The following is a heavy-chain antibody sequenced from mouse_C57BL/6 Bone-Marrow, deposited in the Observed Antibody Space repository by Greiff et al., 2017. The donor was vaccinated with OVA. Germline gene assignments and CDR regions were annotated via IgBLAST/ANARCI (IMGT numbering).Heavy chain of an antibody. Sequence: VQLQQSGAELARPGASVKLSCKASGYTFTSYGISWVKQRTGQGLEWMGEIYPRSGNNYYNEKFKGKVTLTADKSSSTTYMEFRSLTSEDSAVYFCARSGWLLLYWYFDVWGTGTTVTVSS. CDR3: ARSGWLLLYWYFDV. CDR1: GYTFTSYG. CDR2: IYPRSGNN. J-gene: IGHJ1*03. V-gene: IGHV1-81*01. D-gene: IGHD2-3*01.